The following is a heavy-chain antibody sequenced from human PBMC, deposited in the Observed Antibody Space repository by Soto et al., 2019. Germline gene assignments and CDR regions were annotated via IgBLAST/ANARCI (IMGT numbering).Heavy chain of an antibody. D-gene: IGHD6-19*01. CDR2: IYSGGST. V-gene: IGHV3-53*02. Sequence: EVQLVETGGGLIQPGGSLRLSCAASGFTVSSNYMSWVRQAPGKGLEWVSVIYSGGSTYYADSVKGRFTISRDNSKNTLYLQMNRLRAEDTAVYYCARGVGGWYFSEAFDIWGQGTMVTVSS. CDR1: GFTVSSNY. J-gene: IGHJ3*02. CDR3: ARGVGGWYFSEAFDI.